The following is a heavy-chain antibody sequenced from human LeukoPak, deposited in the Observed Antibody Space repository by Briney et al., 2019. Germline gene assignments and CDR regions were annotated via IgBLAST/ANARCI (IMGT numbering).Heavy chain of an antibody. CDR1: GGSISSSSYY. CDR2: IYYSGST. D-gene: IGHD1-26*01. V-gene: IGHV4-39*01. J-gene: IGHJ4*02. Sequence: SETLSLTCTVSGGSISSSSYYWGWIRQPPGKGLEWIGSIYYSGSTYYNPSLKSRVTISVDTSKNQSSLKLSSVTAADTAVYYCARRESGSYYVDYWGQGTLVTVSS. CDR3: ARRESGSYYVDY.